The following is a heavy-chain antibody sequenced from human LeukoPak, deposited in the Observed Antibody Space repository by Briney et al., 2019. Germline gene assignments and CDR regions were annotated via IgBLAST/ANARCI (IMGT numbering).Heavy chain of an antibody. V-gene: IGHV1-18*04. Sequence: GSVKVSCKASGYTFSDYYIQWVRQAPGQGLEWMGWIKAYNGNTNYAQKLQGRVTMTTDTSTSTAYMELRSLRSDETAVYYCARDKLLWFGELGAFDIWGQGPMVTVS. CDR3: ARDKLLWFGELGAFDI. J-gene: IGHJ3*02. CDR1: GYTFSDYY. D-gene: IGHD3-10*01. CDR2: IKAYNGNT.